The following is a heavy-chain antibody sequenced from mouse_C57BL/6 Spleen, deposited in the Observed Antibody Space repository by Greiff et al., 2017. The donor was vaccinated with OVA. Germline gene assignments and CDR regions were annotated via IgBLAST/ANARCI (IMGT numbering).Heavy chain of an antibody. V-gene: IGHV10-1*01. J-gene: IGHJ1*03. Sequence: DVMLVASGGGLVQPKGSLKLSCAASGFSFNTYAMNWVRQAPGKGLEWVARIRSKSNNYATYYADSVKDRFTISRDDSESMLYLQMNNLKTEDTAMYYCVRQSRSYWYFDVWGTGTTVTVSS. CDR2: IRSKSNNYAT. CDR1: GFSFNTYA. CDR3: VRQSRSYWYFDV.